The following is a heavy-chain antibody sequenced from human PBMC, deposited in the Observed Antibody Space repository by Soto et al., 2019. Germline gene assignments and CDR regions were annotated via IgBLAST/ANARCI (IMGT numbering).Heavy chain of an antibody. J-gene: IGHJ6*02. CDR1: GFTFSSYA. CDR3: AKDPKYQPSYGMDV. CDR2: ISGRGGST. Sequence: EVQLLESGGGLVQPGGSLRLSCAASGFTFSSYAMSWVRQAPGEGLEWVSAISGRGGSTYYADSVKGRFTISRDNSKNTLYLQMNSLRAEDTAVYYCAKDPKYQPSYGMDVWGQGTTVTVSS. D-gene: IGHD2-2*01. V-gene: IGHV3-23*01.